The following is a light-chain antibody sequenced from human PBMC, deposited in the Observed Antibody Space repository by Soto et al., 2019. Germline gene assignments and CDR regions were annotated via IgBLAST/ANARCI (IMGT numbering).Light chain of an antibody. Sequence: EIVLTQSPGTLSWSPGERATLSCRASQSVNNNYLAWYQQKPGQAPRLLIYGASRRATGIPDRFSGSGYGTDFTLTISRLEPEDFAVYSCQQYGSSPLTFGGGTKVEIK. J-gene: IGKJ4*01. CDR3: QQYGSSPLT. CDR1: QSVNNNY. V-gene: IGKV3-20*01. CDR2: GAS.